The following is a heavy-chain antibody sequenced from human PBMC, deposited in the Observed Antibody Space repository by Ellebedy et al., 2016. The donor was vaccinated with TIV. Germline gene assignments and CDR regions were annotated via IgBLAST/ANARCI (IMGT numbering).Heavy chain of an antibody. D-gene: IGHD5-18*01. J-gene: IGHJ4*02. CDR3: AREGVDTAMAAFDF. V-gene: IGHV3-30-3*01. Sequence: GESLKISCAASGFTFSNAWMSWVRQAPGKGLEWVGVISDDGNRKYYGDSVKGRFTISRDNSKNTLYLQMNSLRAEDTAVYYCAREGVDTAMAAFDFWGQGTLVTVSS. CDR2: ISDDGNRK. CDR1: GFTFSNAW.